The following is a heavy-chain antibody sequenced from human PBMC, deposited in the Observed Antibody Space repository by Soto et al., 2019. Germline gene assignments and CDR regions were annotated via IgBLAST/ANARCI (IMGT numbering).Heavy chain of an antibody. CDR1: GGSISSYY. V-gene: IGHV4-59*08. CDR2: IYYSGST. J-gene: IGHJ4*02. D-gene: IGHD1-1*01. CDR3: ARQASYNYYFDY. Sequence: TLSLTCTVSGGSISSYYWSWIRQPPGKGLEWIGYIYYSGSTNYNPSLKSRVTISVDTSKNQFSLKLSSVTAADTAVYYCARQASYNYYFDYWGQGTLVTVSS.